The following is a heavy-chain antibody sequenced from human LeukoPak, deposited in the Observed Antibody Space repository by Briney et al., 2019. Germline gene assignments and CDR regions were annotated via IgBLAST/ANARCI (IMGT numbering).Heavy chain of an antibody. CDR2: ISAYNGNT. V-gene: IGHV1-18*01. J-gene: IGHJ6*03. Sequence: GASVKVSCKASGYTFTSYGISWVRQAPGQGLEWMGWISAYNGNTNYAQKLQGRVTMTTDTSTSTAYMELRSLRSDDTAVYYWARDGELTTVTASYYYYYYMDVWGKGTTVTVSS. D-gene: IGHD4-17*01. CDR3: ARDGELTTVTASYYYYYYMDV. CDR1: GYTFTSYG.